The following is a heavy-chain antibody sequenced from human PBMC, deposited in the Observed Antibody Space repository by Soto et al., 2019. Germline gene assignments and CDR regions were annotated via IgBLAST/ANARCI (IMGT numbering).Heavy chain of an antibody. Sequence: SLRLSCAASGFTFDDYAMHWVRQAPGKGLEWVSGISWNSGSIGYADSVKGRFTISRDNAKDSLYLQMNSLRAEDTALYYCAKGDAHGYCSSTSCSLLNWFDPWGQGTLVTVSS. J-gene: IGHJ5*02. CDR2: ISWNSGSI. D-gene: IGHD2-2*01. CDR3: AKGDAHGYCSSTSCSLLNWFDP. CDR1: GFTFDDYA. V-gene: IGHV3-9*01.